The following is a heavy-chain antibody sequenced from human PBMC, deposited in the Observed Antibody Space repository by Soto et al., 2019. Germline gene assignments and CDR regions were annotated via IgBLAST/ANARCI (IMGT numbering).Heavy chain of an antibody. J-gene: IGHJ5*02. CDR1: GYTFTNYW. V-gene: IGHV5-10-1*01. Sequence: GESLKISCKGSGYTFTNYWIAWVRQMPGQGLEWMGRIDPSDSYTNYSPSFQGHVTISADKSISTAYLQWSSLKASDTAMYYCARGIYYYDSSGYYPNWFDPWGQGTLVTVSS. CDR3: ARGIYYYDSSGYYPNWFDP. D-gene: IGHD3-22*01. CDR2: IDPSDSYT.